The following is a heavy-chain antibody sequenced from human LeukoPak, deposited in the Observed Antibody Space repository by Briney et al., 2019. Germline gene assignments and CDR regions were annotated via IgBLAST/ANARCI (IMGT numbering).Heavy chain of an antibody. V-gene: IGHV3-11*01. CDR3: ARAAGPLFDL. Sequence: GGSLRLSCAASGFTFSDHYMSWIRQAPGKGLEWLSYISSGGSIKHYADSVKGRFTISRDNAKNSLYLQMNSLRAEDTAVYYCARAAGPLFDLWGQGTLVTVSS. CDR2: ISSGGSIK. J-gene: IGHJ5*02. CDR1: GFTFSDHY.